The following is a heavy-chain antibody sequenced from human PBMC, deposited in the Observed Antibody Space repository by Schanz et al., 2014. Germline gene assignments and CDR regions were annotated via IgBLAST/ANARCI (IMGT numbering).Heavy chain of an antibody. J-gene: IGHJ4*02. Sequence: EVHLLESGGGLVQPGGSLKLSCAASGLIFSNYVMSWVRQAPGKGLEWVSFIYIGGNTYYADSVKGRFTISRDNSKNTLYLQMNSLRAGDAAVYYCARGLIAAAGGAFDYWGQGTLVAVSA. CDR2: FIYIGGNT. D-gene: IGHD6-13*01. CDR3: ARGLIAAAGGAFDY. V-gene: IGHV3-23*01. CDR1: GLIFSNYV.